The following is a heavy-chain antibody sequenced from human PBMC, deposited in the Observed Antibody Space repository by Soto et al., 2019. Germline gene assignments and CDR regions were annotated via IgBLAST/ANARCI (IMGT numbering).Heavy chain of an antibody. CDR2: ISGGGGGT. Sequence: EVQVLESGGGLVQPGGSLRLSCGASGFTISNYAMTWVRQAPGKGLEWVSAISGGGGGTYYADSVKGRFTISRDISQNRIDLQMNSLRGEDTAVYYCAKEKGYDILGAWDALDIWGQGTRVTVSS. J-gene: IGHJ3*02. CDR3: AKEKGYDILGAWDALDI. D-gene: IGHD2-15*01. V-gene: IGHV3-23*01. CDR1: GFTISNYA.